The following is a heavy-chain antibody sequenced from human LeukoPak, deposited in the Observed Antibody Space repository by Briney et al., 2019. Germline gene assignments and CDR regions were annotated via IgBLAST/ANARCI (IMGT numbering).Heavy chain of an antibody. CDR1: GHTLVSYG. V-gene: IGHV1-18*01. CDR2: ISGYNGKI. Sequence: GASVKVSCKASGHTLVSYGISWVRQAPGQGLEWMGWISGYNGKINYAQKFQGRVTMTTDTSTSTAYLELRSLTSEDTALYYCARRFCSIVSCYDDDAFDVWGQGTLVTVSS. CDR3: ARRFCSIVSCYDDDAFDV. J-gene: IGHJ3*01. D-gene: IGHD2-2*01.